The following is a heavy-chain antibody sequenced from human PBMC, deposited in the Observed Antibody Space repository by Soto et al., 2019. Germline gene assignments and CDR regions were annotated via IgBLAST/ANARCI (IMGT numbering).Heavy chain of an antibody. Sequence: EVDLVESGGGLVQPGGSLRISCVASGFSISGYWMHWVRHAPGKGLAWVARIDGDGNPVVVTINYEDFVRVRFTITRDNTNNTLYPQINSLRAEDTTVYYGVRDSHGHYCGQGTLVTVSS. CDR3: VRDSHGHY. J-gene: IGHJ4*02. CDR2: IDGDGNPVVVTI. D-gene: IGHD4-17*01. V-gene: IGHV3-74*01. CDR1: GFSISGYW.